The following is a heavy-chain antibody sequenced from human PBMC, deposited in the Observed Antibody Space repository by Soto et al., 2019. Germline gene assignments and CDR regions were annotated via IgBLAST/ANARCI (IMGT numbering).Heavy chain of an antibody. V-gene: IGHV4-59*08. CDR1: GGSISSYY. CDR2: IYYSGST. Sequence: PSETLSLTCTVSGGSISSYYWSWIRQPPGKGLEWIGYIYYSGSTNYNPSLKSRVTISVDTSKNQFSLKLSSVTAADTAVYYCARHPKWTAADYYYYMDVWGKGTTVT. D-gene: IGHD2-2*01. J-gene: IGHJ6*03. CDR3: ARHPKWTAADYYYYMDV.